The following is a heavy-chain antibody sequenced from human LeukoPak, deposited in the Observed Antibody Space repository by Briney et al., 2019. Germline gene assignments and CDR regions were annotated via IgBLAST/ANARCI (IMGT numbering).Heavy chain of an antibody. V-gene: IGHV3-23*01. J-gene: IGHJ4*02. Sequence: RGCLRLSSAASGFTLTVYAMSWGRASPREGLGWVSAISISGNTYHADSVKGRFTISMDSSKNTLYLQMNSLSAEDAAVYYCAKAPVTTCSGAYCYPFDYWGQGTLVTVSS. CDR2: ISISGNT. CDR3: AKAPVTTCSGAYCYPFDY. CDR1: GFTLTVYA. D-gene: IGHD2-15*01.